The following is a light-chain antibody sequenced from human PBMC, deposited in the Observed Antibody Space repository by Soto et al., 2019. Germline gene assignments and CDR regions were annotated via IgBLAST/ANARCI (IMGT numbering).Light chain of an antibody. J-gene: IGLJ3*02. Sequence: QSVLTQPASVSGSPGQSITISCTGTSSDVGAFNYVSWYLQYPGKAPKLMIYEVGNRPSGVSNRFSGSKSGNTASLTISGLQAEDEADYYCSSYTSSSTLDWVFGGGTKLTVL. CDR2: EVG. CDR1: SSDVGAFNY. V-gene: IGLV2-14*01. CDR3: SSYTSSSTLDWV.